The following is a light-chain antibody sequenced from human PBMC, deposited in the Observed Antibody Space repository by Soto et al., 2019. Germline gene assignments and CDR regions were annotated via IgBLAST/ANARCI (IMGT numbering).Light chain of an antibody. CDR2: GAS. CDR1: QSPRNN. J-gene: IGKJ2*01. V-gene: IGKV3-15*01. CDR3: QQYDNWPHT. Sequence: EIVMTQSPATLSVSPGDRATLSCRASQSPRNNLAWFQQKPGQAPRLLLYGASTRATGIPASFSGSGFGTEFTLTISSLQSEDFAVYFCQQYDNWPHTFGQGTKLEIK.